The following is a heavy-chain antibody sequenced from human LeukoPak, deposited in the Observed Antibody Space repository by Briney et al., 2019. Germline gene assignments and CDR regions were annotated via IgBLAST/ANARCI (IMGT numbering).Heavy chain of an antibody. CDR1: GFTFSDYY. V-gene: IGHV3-11*01. J-gene: IGHJ4*02. CDR2: ISSSGSTI. CDR3: ARGTPDRYSDIVATADY. Sequence: GGSLRLSCAASGFTFSDYYMSWIRQAPGKGLEWVSYISSSGSTIYYADSVKGRFTISRDNAKNSLYLQMNSLRAEDAAVYYCARGTPDRYSDIVATADYWGQGTLVTVSS. D-gene: IGHD5-12*01.